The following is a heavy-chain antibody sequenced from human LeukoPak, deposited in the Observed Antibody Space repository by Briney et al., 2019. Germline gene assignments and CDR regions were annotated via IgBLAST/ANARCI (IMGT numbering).Heavy chain of an antibody. V-gene: IGHV4-30-4*07. Sequence: SETLSLTCAVSGGSISSGGYSWSWIRQPPGKGLEWIGYIYYSGSTYYNPSLKSRVTISVDTSKNQFSPKLSSVTAADTAVYYCARRRRAILTGYYYFDYWGQGTLVTVSS. CDR1: GGSISSGGYS. D-gene: IGHD3-9*01. CDR2: IYYSGST. CDR3: ARRRRAILTGYYYFDY. J-gene: IGHJ4*02.